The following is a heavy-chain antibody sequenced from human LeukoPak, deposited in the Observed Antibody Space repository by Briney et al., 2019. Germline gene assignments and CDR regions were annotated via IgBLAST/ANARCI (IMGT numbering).Heavy chain of an antibody. Sequence: SVKVSCKASGGTFSSYTISCVRQAPGQGLEWMGRIIPILGIANYAKKFQGRVTITADKSTSTAYMELSSLRSEDTAVYYCARATYSYGLVWGQGTLVTVSS. CDR1: GGTFSSYT. V-gene: IGHV1-69*02. J-gene: IGHJ4*02. D-gene: IGHD5-18*01. CDR2: IIPILGIA. CDR3: ARATYSYGLV.